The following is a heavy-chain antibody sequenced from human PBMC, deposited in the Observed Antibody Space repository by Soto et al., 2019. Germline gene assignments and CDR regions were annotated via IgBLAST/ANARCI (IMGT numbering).Heavy chain of an antibody. CDR3: ARVIHGNGKWFDP. V-gene: IGHV1-8*01. Sequence: QVQLVQSGAEVKKPGASVKVSCKASGYTFTSYDINWVRQATGQGLEWMGWMNPNSGNTNYAQSLQGRVTMTTDTSTSTAYMELRSLRSDDTAVYYCARVIHGNGKWFDPWGQGTLVTVSS. J-gene: IGHJ5*02. D-gene: IGHD2-21*01. CDR2: MNPNSGNT. CDR1: GYTFTSYD.